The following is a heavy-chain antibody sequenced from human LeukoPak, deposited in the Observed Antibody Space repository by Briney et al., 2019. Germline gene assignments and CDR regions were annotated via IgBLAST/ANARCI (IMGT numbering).Heavy chain of an antibody. Sequence: GGSLRLSCAASGFTFSNYNMNWVRQAPGKGLEWVSYISSRGSYTYYADSVKSRFTISRDNAKNSLYLQMNSLRAEDTAVYYCARIDAFDIWGQGTMVTVSS. V-gene: IGHV3-21*06. CDR2: ISSRGSYT. J-gene: IGHJ3*02. CDR3: ARIDAFDI. CDR1: GFTFSNYN.